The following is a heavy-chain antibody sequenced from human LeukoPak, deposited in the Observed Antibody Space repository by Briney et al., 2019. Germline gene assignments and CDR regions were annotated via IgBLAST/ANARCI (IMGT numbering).Heavy chain of an antibody. CDR3: ARDDGGRYCSSTSCYFDY. J-gene: IGHJ4*02. Sequence: SVKVSCKASGGTFSSYAISWVRQAPGQGLEWMGGIIPIFGTANYAQKFQGRVTITADESTSTAYMELSSLRSEDTAVYYCARDDGGRYCSSTSCYFDYWGQGTLVTVSS. CDR1: GGTFSSYA. CDR2: IIPIFGTA. V-gene: IGHV1-69*01. D-gene: IGHD2-2*01.